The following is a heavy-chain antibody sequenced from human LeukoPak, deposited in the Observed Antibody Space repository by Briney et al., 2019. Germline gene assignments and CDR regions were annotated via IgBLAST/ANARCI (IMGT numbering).Heavy chain of an antibody. V-gene: IGHV3-48*03. J-gene: IGHJ4*02. CDR1: GFTFSSYE. CDR3: ARDDGYNYLDY. Sequence: GGSLRLSCAASGFTFSSYEMNWVRQAPGKGLEWVSYISSSGSTIYYADSVKGRFTIYRDNAKNSLYLQMNSLRAEDTAVYYCARDDGYNYLDYWGQGTLVTVSS. CDR2: ISSSGSTI. D-gene: IGHD5-24*01.